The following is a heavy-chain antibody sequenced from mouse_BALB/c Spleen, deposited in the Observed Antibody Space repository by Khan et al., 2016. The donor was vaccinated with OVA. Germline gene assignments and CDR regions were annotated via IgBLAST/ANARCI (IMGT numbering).Heavy chain of an antibody. V-gene: IGHV3-2*02. CDR1: GYSITSGYG. J-gene: IGHJ2*03. Sequence: EVQLQESGPGLVKPSQSLSLTCTVTGYSITSGYGWNWIRQFPGNKLEWMGYISYSGSNNYNPSLKSRISITRHTSKNQFFLQLNSVTTEDTATYDCAGTARMKYWGQGTSLTVSS. CDR2: ISYSGSN. CDR3: AGTARMKY. D-gene: IGHD1-2*01.